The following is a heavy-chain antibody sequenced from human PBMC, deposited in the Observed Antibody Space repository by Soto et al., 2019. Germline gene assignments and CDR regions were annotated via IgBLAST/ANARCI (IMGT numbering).Heavy chain of an antibody. Sequence: QITLEESGPTLVKPTQTLTLACTFSGLSLSTSGMGVGWIRQPPGRALEWLALLYWNDDKSYSPSLKSRLTISKDTSKNQVVLTMTNMDPVDTGTYFCAHRKNWGYAGYISFDYWGQGRLVTVSS. CDR1: GLSLSTSGMG. D-gene: IGHD5-12*01. V-gene: IGHV2-5*01. J-gene: IGHJ4*02. CDR2: LYWNDDK. CDR3: AHRKNWGYAGYISFDY.